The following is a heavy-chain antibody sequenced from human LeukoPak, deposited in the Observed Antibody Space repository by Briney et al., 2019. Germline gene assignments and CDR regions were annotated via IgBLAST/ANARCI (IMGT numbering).Heavy chain of an antibody. V-gene: IGHV1-46*01. Sequence: ASVKVSCKASGYPFTSYYIHWVRQAPVQGLEWVGIINIPSGGSTSYGQKFQGRVTMTRDTSTSTVYMELSSLRSEDTAVYYCTRELGGSYNDYWGQGTPVTVSS. CDR3: TRELGGSYNDY. J-gene: IGHJ4*02. CDR1: GYPFTSYY. CDR2: INIPSGGST. D-gene: IGHD1-26*01.